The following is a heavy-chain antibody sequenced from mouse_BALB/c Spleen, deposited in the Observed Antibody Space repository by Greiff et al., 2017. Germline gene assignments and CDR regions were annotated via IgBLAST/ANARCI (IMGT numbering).Heavy chain of an antibody. CDR2: IYPGDGDT. CDR1: GYAFSSYW. V-gene: IGHV1-80*01. Sequence: QVQLQQSGAELVRPGSSVKISCKASGYAFSSYWMNWVKQRPGQGLEWIGQIYPGDGDTNYNGKFKGKATLTADKSSSTAYMQLSSLTSEDSAVYFCARLYGDYAMDYWGQGTSVTVSS. D-gene: IGHD1-1*01. CDR3: ARLYGDYAMDY. J-gene: IGHJ4*01.